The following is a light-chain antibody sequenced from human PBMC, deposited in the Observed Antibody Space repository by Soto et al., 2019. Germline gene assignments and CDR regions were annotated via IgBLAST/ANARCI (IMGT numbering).Light chain of an antibody. J-gene: IGKJ2*01. Sequence: IVLTQSPGTLSLSPGDRAALSCRASQSVSSTYLAWYQQKPGQAPRLLIYGASSRATGIPDRFSGSGSGTDFTLTISRLEPEDFAVYYCQQYGSSRPNTFGQGTKLEIK. V-gene: IGKV3-20*01. CDR2: GAS. CDR3: QQYGSSRPNT. CDR1: QSVSSTY.